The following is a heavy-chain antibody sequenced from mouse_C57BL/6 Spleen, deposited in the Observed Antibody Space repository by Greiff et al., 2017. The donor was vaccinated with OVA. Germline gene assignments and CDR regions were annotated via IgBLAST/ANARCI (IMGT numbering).Heavy chain of an antibody. CDR2: ISSGGSYT. V-gene: IGHV5-6*01. CDR3: ARQKATSYYFDY. CDR1: GFTFSSYG. J-gene: IGHJ2*01. Sequence: EVMLVESGGDLVKPGGSLKLSCAASGFTFSSYGMSWVRQTPDKRLEWVATISSGGSYTYYPDSVKGRFTISRDNAKNTLYLQMSSLKSEDTAMYYCARQKATSYYFDYWGQGTTLTVSS.